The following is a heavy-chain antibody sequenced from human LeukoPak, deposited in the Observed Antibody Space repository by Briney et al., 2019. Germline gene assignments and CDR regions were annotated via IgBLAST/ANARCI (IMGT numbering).Heavy chain of an antibody. Sequence: PRASLRLSCAASGFTFSTYGMHWVRQAPGKGLEWVAVISYGGRNKYYAHSMKGRFTISRDNSNNTLYLQMNSLRPEYTAVYYCANRRRALVIIHWGQGTLVTFS. D-gene: IGHD3-9*01. CDR1: GFTFSTYG. CDR2: ISYGGRNK. J-gene: IGHJ4*02. V-gene: IGHV3-30*18. CDR3: ANRRRALVIIH.